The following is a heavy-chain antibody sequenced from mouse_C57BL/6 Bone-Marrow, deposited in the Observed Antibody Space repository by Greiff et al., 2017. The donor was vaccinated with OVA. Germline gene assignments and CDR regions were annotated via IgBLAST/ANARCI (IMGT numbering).Heavy chain of an antibody. J-gene: IGHJ2*01. V-gene: IGHV1-82*01. CDR3: ARETVVAPFDY. CDR1: GYAFSSSW. Sequence: QVQLQQSGPELVKPGASVKISCKASGYAFSSSWMNWVKQRPGKGLEWIGRIYPGDGDTNYNGKFKGKATLTADKSSSTAYMQLSSLTSEDSAVYFCARETVVAPFDYWGPGTTLTVSS. D-gene: IGHD1-1*01. CDR2: IYPGDGDT.